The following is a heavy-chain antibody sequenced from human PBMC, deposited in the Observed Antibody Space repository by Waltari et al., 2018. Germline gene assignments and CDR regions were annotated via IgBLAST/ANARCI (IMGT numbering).Heavy chain of an antibody. Sequence: QVQLQESGPRLVTPSETLSLTCDVSGYAINSGFYWGWFRQAPEKGLEWIATIYHDVTTFYNPALTSRVTASMDRSKNPISLKLKSVTAADTAVYYCTRQTLGYCTSAACRRLEAWGQGTLVTVSS. CDR2: IYHDVTT. D-gene: IGHD2-8*02. CDR1: GYAINSGFY. J-gene: IGHJ5*02. V-gene: IGHV4-38-2*01. CDR3: TRQTLGYCTSAACRRLEA.